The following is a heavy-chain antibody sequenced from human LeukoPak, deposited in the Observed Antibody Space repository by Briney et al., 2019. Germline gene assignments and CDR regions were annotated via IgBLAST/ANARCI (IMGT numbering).Heavy chain of an antibody. CDR3: ATLRGWFDP. CDR1: GYTFTGYY. CDR2: IIPIFGTA. J-gene: IGHJ5*02. D-gene: IGHD3-10*01. V-gene: IGHV1-69*13. Sequence: GASVKVSCTPSGYTFTGYYMHWVRQAPGQGLEWMGGIIPIFGTANYAQKFQGRVTITADESTSTAYMELSSLRSEDTAVYYCATLRGWFDPWGQGTLVTVSS.